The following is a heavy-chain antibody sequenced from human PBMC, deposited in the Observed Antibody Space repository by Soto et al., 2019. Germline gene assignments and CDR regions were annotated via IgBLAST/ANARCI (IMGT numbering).Heavy chain of an antibody. D-gene: IGHD2-2*01. CDR2: IKQDGSEK. V-gene: IGHV3-7*05. CDR1: AFTFRNYW. J-gene: IGHJ6*02. Sequence: EVQLVESGGGLVQPGGSLRLSCAASAFTFRNYWMSWVRQAPGKGLEWVANIKQDGSEKYYEDSVKGRFTISRDNAKSSLYLQINSLRAEDTAVYYCARVDCSSIGCYGDYSYYGMDVWGQGTTVTVS. CDR3: ARVDCSSIGCYGDYSYYGMDV.